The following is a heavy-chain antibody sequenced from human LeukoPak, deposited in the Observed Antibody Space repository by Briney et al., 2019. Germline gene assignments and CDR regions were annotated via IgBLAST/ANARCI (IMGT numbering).Heavy chain of an antibody. CDR2: IIPILGIA. J-gene: IGHJ3*02. D-gene: IGHD2-2*01. CDR1: GGTFSSYT. V-gene: IGHV1-69*02. Sequence: GASVKVSCKASGGTFSSYTISRVRQAPGQGLEWMGRIIPILGIANYAQKFQGSATITADKSTSTAYMELSSLRSEDTAVYYCASPRALYCSSTSCQTANGAFDIWGQGTMVTVSS. CDR3: ASPRALYCSSTSCQTANGAFDI.